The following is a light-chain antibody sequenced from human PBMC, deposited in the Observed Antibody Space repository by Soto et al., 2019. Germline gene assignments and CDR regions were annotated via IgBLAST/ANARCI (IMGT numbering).Light chain of an antibody. CDR1: SSNIGNNY. CDR2: DND. V-gene: IGLV1-51*01. Sequence: QSVLTQPPLMSAAPGQKVTISCSGSSSNIGNNYVSWYQQLPGTAPKLLIYDNDKRPSGIPDRFSGSKSGASATLGITGLQTGDEADYYCGTWDSSLSAGVFGGGTKLTVL. J-gene: IGLJ2*01. CDR3: GTWDSSLSAGV.